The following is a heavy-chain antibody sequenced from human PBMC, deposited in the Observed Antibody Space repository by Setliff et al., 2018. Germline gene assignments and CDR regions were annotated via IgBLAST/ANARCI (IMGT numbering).Heavy chain of an antibody. CDR3: ARAIAAAPDPDY. D-gene: IGHD6-13*01. CDR1: GFTFTTYA. CDR2: ISGSGGAT. V-gene: IGHV3-23*01. Sequence: GGSLRLSCAASGFTFTTYAMTWVRQAPGKGLEWVSSISGSGGATSHADSVKGRFTISRDNSKNSLYLQMNSLRAEDTAVYYCARAIAAAPDPDYWGQGTLVTVSS. J-gene: IGHJ4*02.